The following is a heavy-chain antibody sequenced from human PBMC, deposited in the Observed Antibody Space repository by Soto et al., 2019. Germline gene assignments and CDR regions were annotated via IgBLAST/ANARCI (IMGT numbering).Heavy chain of an antibody. Sequence: TSQTLSLTCTVSGGSISSGDYYWSWIRQPPRKSLEWIGYIYYSGSTYYNPSLKSRVTISVDTSKNQFSLKLSSVTAADTAVYYCARVKLWFGELLPKYYFDYCGQGTLVTVSS. V-gene: IGHV4-30-4*01. J-gene: IGHJ4*02. CDR3: ARVKLWFGELLPKYYFDY. D-gene: IGHD3-10*01. CDR1: GGSISSGDYY. CDR2: IYYSGST.